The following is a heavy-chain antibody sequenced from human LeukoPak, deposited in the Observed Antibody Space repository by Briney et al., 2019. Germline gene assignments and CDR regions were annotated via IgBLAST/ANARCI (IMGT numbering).Heavy chain of an antibody. CDR1: GGTFSSYA. CDR2: IIPIFGTA. Sequence: SVKVSCKASGGTFSSYAISWVRQAPGQGLQWMGGIIPIFGTANYAQKFQGRVTITADESTSTAYMELSCLRSEDTAVYYCARGREYSCSSGYDYWGQGTLVTVSS. V-gene: IGHV1-69*13. J-gene: IGHJ4*02. CDR3: ARGREYSCSSGYDY. D-gene: IGHD6-6*01.